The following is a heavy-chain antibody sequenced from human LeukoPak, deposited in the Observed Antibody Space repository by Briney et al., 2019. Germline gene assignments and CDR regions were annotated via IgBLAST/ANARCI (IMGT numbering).Heavy chain of an antibody. CDR3: ARVRILTGYYLGEYYFDY. J-gene: IGHJ4*02. CDR1: GYSISSGYF. V-gene: IGHV4-38-2*02. CDR2: IYHSGST. Sequence: SETLSLTCTVSGYSISSGYFWGWIRQPPGKGLECIGTIYHSGSTYYNPSLKSRVTISVDTSKNQFSLKLSSVTAADTAVYYCARVRILTGYYLGEYYFDYWGQGTLVTVSS. D-gene: IGHD3-9*01.